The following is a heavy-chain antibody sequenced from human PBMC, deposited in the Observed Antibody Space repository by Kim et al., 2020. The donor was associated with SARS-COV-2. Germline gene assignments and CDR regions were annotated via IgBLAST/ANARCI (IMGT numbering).Heavy chain of an antibody. J-gene: IGHJ5*02. CDR1: GGSISSSNW. CDR2: IYHSGST. V-gene: IGHV4-4*02. CDR3: ARGRTRITIFGVGISPQNWFDP. D-gene: IGHD3-3*01. Sequence: SETLSLTCAVSGGSISSSNWWSWVRQPPGKGLEWIGEIYHSGSTNYNPSLKSRVTISVDKSKNQFSLKLSSVTAADTAVYYCARGRTRITIFGVGISPQNWFDPWGQGTLVPVPS.